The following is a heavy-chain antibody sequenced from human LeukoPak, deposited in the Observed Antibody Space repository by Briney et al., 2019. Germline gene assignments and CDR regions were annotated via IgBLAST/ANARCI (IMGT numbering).Heavy chain of an antibody. D-gene: IGHD1-1*01. J-gene: IGHJ4*02. V-gene: IGHV1-46*01. CDR1: GYTFTSYY. CDR2: INPSGGST. CDR3: ARDRTGTTDGYYFDY. Sequence: ASVKVSCKASGYTFTSYYMHWVRQAPGQGLEWMGIINPSGGSTSYAQKFQGRVTMTRDTSTSTVYMELSSLRTEDTAVYYCARDRTGTTDGYYFDYWVQGTLVTVSS.